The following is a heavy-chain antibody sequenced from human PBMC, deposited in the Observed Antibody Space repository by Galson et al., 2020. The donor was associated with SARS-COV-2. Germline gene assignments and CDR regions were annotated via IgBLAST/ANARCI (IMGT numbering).Heavy chain of an antibody. CDR3: AKEGDQLGGSTFDL. J-gene: IGHJ3*01. CDR2: IAYDGSTI. D-gene: IGHD3-16*01. CDR1: GFTFSNYA. V-gene: IGHV3-30*02. Sequence: GSLRLSCEASGFTFSNYAMHWVRQAPGKGLEWVAFIAYDGSTIYYTASVKGRFTISRDNSRNTLHLQMSSLRADDTAVYFCAKEGDQLGGSTFDLWGQGTMVTVSS.